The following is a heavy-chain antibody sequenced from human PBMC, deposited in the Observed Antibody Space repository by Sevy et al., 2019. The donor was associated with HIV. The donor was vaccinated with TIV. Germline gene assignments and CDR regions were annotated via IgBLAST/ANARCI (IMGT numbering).Heavy chain of an antibody. CDR2: IKQEESGR. J-gene: IGHJ4*02. Sequence: GGSLRLSCAASGFSFSNYWMHWVRQAPGKGLEWVANIKQEESGRYYVASVKGRFTISRDKAKNSVYLEMNSLRPDDTAIYYCAKGNSGSFDYWGQGTLVTVSS. CDR3: AKGNSGSFDY. D-gene: IGHD3-10*01. CDR1: GFSFSNYW. V-gene: IGHV3-7*01.